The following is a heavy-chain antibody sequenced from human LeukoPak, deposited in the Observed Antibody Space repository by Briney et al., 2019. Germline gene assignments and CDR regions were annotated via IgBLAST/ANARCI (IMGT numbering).Heavy chain of an antibody. V-gene: IGHV5-10-1*01. D-gene: IGHD3-10*01. CDR2: FDPSDSYT. Sequence: GESLKISCKGSGYSFTSYWISWVRQMPGKGLEWMGRFDPSDSYTNYSPSFQGHVTISADKSISTAYLQWSSLKASDTAMYYCARLPKSGTMVRGVILSWGQGTLVTVSS. CDR1: GYSFTSYW. J-gene: IGHJ5*02. CDR3: ARLPKSGTMVRGVILS.